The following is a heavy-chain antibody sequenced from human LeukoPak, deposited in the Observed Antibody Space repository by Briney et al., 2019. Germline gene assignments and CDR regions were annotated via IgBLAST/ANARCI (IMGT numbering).Heavy chain of an antibody. CDR2: ISSSGSDI. D-gene: IGHD4-23*01. J-gene: IGHJ4*02. CDR1: GFTFSSYS. CDR3: ARDYGGSSPFDY. Sequence: GGSLRLSCAASGFTFSSYSMNWVRQAPGKGLEWVSSISSSGSDIYYADSVKGRFTISRDNAKNSLYLHMNSLRAEDTAVYYCARDYGGSSPFDYWGQGTLVTVSS. V-gene: IGHV3-21*01.